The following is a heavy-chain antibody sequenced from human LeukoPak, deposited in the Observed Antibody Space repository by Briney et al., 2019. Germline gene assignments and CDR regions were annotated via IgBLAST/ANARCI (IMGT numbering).Heavy chain of an antibody. Sequence: GASVKVSCKASGYTFTSYGISWVRRAPGQGLEWMGWISAYNGNTNYAQKFQGRVTMTRNTSISTAYMELSSLRSEDTAVYYCARGLVYDSSTFDPWGQGTLVTVSS. D-gene: IGHD3-22*01. CDR2: ISAYNGNT. V-gene: IGHV1-18*01. CDR3: ARGLVYDSSTFDP. J-gene: IGHJ5*02. CDR1: GYTFTSYG.